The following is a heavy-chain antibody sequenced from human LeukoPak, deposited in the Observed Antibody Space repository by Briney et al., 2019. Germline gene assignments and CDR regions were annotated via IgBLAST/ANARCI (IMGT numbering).Heavy chain of an antibody. CDR2: IYDSGTT. J-gene: IGHJ4*02. CDR1: GDSVSTPSLY. Sequence: PSETLSLTCAVSGDSVSTPSLYWSWIRQPPGKGLEWIGYIYDSGTTTYNPSLKSRVTISLDTSNNHFSLRLGTVTAADTAVYYCARSKLGLGFAYWGQGTLVTVAS. CDR3: ARSKLGLGFAY. V-gene: IGHV4-61*03. D-gene: IGHD7-27*01.